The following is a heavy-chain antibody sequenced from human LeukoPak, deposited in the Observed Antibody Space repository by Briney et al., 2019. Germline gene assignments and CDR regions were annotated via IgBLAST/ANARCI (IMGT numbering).Heavy chain of an antibody. CDR3: ARVRAVSGYDPYYYYGMDV. Sequence: SETLSLTCTVSGGSISSYYWSWIRQPPGKGLEWIGYIYYSGSTNYNPSLKSRVTISVDTSKNQFSLKLSSVNAADTAVYYCARVRAVSGYDPYYYYGMDVWGQGTTVTVSS. CDR2: IYYSGST. D-gene: IGHD5-12*01. CDR1: GGSISSYY. J-gene: IGHJ6*02. V-gene: IGHV4-59*01.